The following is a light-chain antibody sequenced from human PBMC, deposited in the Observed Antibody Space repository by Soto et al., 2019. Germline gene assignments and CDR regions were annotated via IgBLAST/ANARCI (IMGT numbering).Light chain of an antibody. CDR2: DVS. CDR1: SSDVGAYNY. Sequence: QSALTQPHSVSGSPGQSVTISCTGTSSDVGAYNYVSWYQQHPGKAPKLMIFDVSKRPSGVPDRFSGSKSGNTASLTISGLQAEDAADYSCCSYAGSYTWVFGGGTKLTVL. V-gene: IGLV2-11*01. CDR3: CSYAGSYTWV. J-gene: IGLJ2*01.